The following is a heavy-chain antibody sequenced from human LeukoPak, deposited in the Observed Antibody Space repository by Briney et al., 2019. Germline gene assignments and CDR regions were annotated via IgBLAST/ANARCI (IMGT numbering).Heavy chain of an antibody. D-gene: IGHD3-22*01. J-gene: IGHJ5*02. CDR2: IYYSGST. Sequence: SETLSLTCAVSGGAFSGYYWSWIRQPPGKGLEWIGSIYYSGSTYYNPSLKSRVTISVDTSKNQFSLKLSSVTAADTAVYYCARDDGWYYDSSGIFDPWGQGTLVNVSS. CDR3: ARDDGWYYDSSGIFDP. V-gene: IGHV4-34*01. CDR1: GGAFSGYY.